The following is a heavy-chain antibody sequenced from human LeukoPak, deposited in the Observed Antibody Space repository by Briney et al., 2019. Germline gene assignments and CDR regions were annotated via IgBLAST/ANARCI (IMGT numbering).Heavy chain of an antibody. V-gene: IGHV3-7*01. Sequence: GGSLRLSCAASGFTFSSYWMSWVRQAPGKGLEWVANIKQDGSEKYYVDSVKGRFTISRDNAKNSVYLQMNSLRAEDTAVYYCARDKVVGATYLDYWGQGTLVTVSS. J-gene: IGHJ4*02. D-gene: IGHD2-15*01. CDR3: ARDKVVGATYLDY. CDR2: IKQDGSEK. CDR1: GFTFSSYW.